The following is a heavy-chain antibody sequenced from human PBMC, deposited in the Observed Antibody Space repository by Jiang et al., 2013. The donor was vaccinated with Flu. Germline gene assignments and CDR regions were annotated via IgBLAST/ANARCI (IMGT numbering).Heavy chain of an antibody. D-gene: IGHD5-18*01. CDR2: INPSDGRT. Sequence: GAEVKKPGASVRISCKTSGFVFTSYYIHWVRQSPGEGLEWMGIINPSDGRTTYPRKFQDRVTVTRDTSTSTVYMEVSSLTSEDTAVYYCARGYGYSYGYDYWGQGTLVTVSS. V-gene: IGHV1-46*01. CDR1: GFVFTSYY. J-gene: IGHJ4*02. CDR3: ARGYGYSYGYDY.